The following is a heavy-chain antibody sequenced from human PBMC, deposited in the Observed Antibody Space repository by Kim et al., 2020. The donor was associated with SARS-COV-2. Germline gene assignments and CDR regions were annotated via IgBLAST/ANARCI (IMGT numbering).Heavy chain of an antibody. V-gene: IGHV1-46*01. CDR3: ARAAVAGVFDY. D-gene: IGHD6-19*01. J-gene: IGHJ4*02. CDR2: T. Sequence: TSYAQKVQGRVTMTRDTSTSTVYMGLSSLRSEDTAVYYCARAAVAGVFDYWGQGTLVTVSS.